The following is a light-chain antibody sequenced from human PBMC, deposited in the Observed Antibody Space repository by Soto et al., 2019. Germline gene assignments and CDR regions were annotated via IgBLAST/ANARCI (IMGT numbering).Light chain of an antibody. CDR3: MQALQTPT. CDR1: QSLLHSNGYNY. CDR2: LGS. V-gene: IGKV2-28*01. Sequence: DIVMTQSPLSLPVTPGEPASISCRSSQSLLHSNGYNYLDWYLQKPGQSPQLLIYLGSNRASGVPDMFSGSGTGTDCTLKISRVEAEDVGVYYCMQALQTPTFGGGTKVEIK. J-gene: IGKJ4*01.